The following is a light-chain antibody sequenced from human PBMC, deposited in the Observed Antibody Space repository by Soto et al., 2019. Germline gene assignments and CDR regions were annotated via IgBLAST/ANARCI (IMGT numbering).Light chain of an antibody. CDR2: GES. Sequence: EIVMTQSPGTLSLSPGERATLSCRASQSISSNFLAWYQHKPGQAPRLLIYGESSRATGIPDRFSGSASGTDFTLTSSRLEPEDFAVYYCQQYGVSPTFGGGTKVDIK. V-gene: IGKV3-20*01. CDR3: QQYGVSPT. J-gene: IGKJ4*01. CDR1: QSISSNF.